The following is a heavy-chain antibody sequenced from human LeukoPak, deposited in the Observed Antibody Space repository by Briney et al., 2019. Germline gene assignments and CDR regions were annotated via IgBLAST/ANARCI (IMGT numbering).Heavy chain of an antibody. CDR2: ISYDGSNK. J-gene: IGHJ6*03. Sequence: GGSLRLSCAASGFTFNSYAMHWVRQAPGKGLEWVAVISYDGSNKYYADSVKGRSTISRDNSKNTLYLQMNSLRAEDTAVYYCARDGSLYYYYMDVWGKGTTVTVSS. D-gene: IGHD1-26*01. CDR1: GFTFNSYA. CDR3: ARDGSLYYYYMDV. V-gene: IGHV3-30*01.